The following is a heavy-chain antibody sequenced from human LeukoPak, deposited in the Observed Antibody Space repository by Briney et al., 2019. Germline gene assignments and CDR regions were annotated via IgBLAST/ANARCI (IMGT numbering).Heavy chain of an antibody. CDR1: GYTFTSYG. J-gene: IGHJ4*02. V-gene: IGHV1-18*01. D-gene: IGHD3-22*01. CDR3: ARVLRYYDSSGYSY. Sequence: ASVKVSCKASGYTFTSYGISWVRQAPGQGFEWMGWISAYNGNTNYAQKFQGRVTMTRDTSISTAYMELSRLRSDDTAVYYCARVLRYYDSSGYSYWGQGTLVTVSS. CDR2: ISAYNGNT.